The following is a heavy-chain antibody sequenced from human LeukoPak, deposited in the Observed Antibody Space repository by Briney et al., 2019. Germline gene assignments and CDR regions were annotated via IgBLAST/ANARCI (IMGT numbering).Heavy chain of an antibody. J-gene: IGHJ4*02. Sequence: SETLPLTCTVSGSSINSYYWTWIRQPPGKGLEWIGYIHYSGSTTYNASLKSRVTILLDRSKNQFSLKLGSVTAADTAVYYCARVPGITVTGTLWGADYWGQGTLVTVSS. V-gene: IGHV4-59*01. D-gene: IGHD6-19*01. CDR1: GSSINSYY. CDR3: ARVPGITVTGTLWGADY. CDR2: IHYSGST.